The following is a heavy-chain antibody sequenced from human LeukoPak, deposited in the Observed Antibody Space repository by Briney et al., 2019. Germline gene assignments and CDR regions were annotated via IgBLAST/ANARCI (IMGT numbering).Heavy chain of an antibody. V-gene: IGHV3-30-3*01. D-gene: IGHD3-3*01. J-gene: IGHJ4*02. CDR2: ISYDGSNK. CDR1: GFAFSSYA. CDR3: PRGSKYYDFWSGYYLFDY. Sequence: PGWSLRLSCAASGFAFSSYAMHWVRQAPGKGLEWVAVISYDGSNKYYADSVKGRFTISRDNSKKTLYLQMNSLRAEDTAVYYCPRGSKYYDFWSGYYLFDYWGQGTLVTVSS.